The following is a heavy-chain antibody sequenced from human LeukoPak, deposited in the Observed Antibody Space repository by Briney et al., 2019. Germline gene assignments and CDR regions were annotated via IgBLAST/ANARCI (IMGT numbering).Heavy chain of an antibody. Sequence: SETLPLTGAVYGWSFSGYYWSWIRQPPGKGLEWIGEINHSGSTNYNPSLKSRVTISVDTSKNQFSLKLSSVTAADTAVYYCARGPHTGVNYYDSSGYYYWGEGTLVTVSS. CDR3: ARGPHTGVNYYDSSGYYY. D-gene: IGHD3-22*01. V-gene: IGHV4-34*01. CDR2: INHSGST. CDR1: GWSFSGYY. J-gene: IGHJ4*02.